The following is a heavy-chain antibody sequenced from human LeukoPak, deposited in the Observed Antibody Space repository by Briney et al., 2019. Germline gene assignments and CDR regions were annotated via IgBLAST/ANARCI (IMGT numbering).Heavy chain of an antibody. CDR1: GYTFTSYG. V-gene: IGHV1-18*01. D-gene: IGHD2-2*02. Sequence: GASVKVSCKASGYTFTSYGISWVRQAPGQGLEWMGWISAYNGNTNYAQKFQGRVTMTTDTSTSTAYMELRSLRSDDTAVYYCARDKWAPISPATDNLDYWGQGTLVTVSS. J-gene: IGHJ4*02. CDR2: ISAYNGNT. CDR3: ARDKWAPISPATDNLDY.